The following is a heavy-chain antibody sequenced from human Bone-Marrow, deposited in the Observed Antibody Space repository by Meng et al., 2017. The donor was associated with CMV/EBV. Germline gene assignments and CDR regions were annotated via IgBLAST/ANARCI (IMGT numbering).Heavy chain of an antibody. CDR3: ARASLTNVDSDAYYFVFSF. CDR2: IDPSGGRT. CDR1: GYTLSNYY. Sequence: ASVKVSCKASGYTLSNYYMNWVRQAPGQGLEWMGIIDPSGGRTRYAQRFQGRVTLTGDTSTSTVYMELSSLKSEETAVYYCARASLTNVDSDAYYFVFSFWGQGTLVTVSS. V-gene: IGHV1-46*01. D-gene: IGHD3-16*01. J-gene: IGHJ4*02.